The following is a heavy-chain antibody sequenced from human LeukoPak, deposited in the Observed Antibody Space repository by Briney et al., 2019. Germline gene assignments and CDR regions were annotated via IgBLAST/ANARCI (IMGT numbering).Heavy chain of an antibody. Sequence: PGGSLRLSCAASGFTFSSYSMNWVRQAPGKGLEWVSSISSSSSYIYYADSVKGRFTISRDNAKNSLYLQMNSLRAEDTAVYYCARDTAMVKDAFDIWGQGTMVTVSS. J-gene: IGHJ3*02. D-gene: IGHD5-18*01. CDR2: ISSSSSYI. V-gene: IGHV3-21*01. CDR3: ARDTAMVKDAFDI. CDR1: GFTFSSYS.